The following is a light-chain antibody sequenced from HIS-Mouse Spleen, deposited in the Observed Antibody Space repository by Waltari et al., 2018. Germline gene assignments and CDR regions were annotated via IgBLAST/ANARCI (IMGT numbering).Light chain of an antibody. CDR1: QSVSSY. Sequence: EIVLTQSPATLSLSPGERVTLSCRASQSVSSYLAWYQQKPGQAPRLLIYDASNRATGIPARFSGSGSGTDFTLTISSLEPEDFAVYYCQQRSNWPLFTFGPGTKVDIK. J-gene: IGKJ3*01. CDR2: DAS. V-gene: IGKV3-11*01. CDR3: QQRSNWPLFT.